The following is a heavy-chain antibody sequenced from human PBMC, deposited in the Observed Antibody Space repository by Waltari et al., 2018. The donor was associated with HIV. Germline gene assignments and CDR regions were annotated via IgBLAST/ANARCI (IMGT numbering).Heavy chain of an antibody. V-gene: IGHV4-38-2*02. Sequence: QVQLQESGPGLVKPSETLSLTCTVSGYSISSGYYWGWIRQPPGKGLEWIGCIYHSGSTYYNPSLKSRVTISVDTSKNQFSLKLSSVTAADTAVYYCASLSGSWGGDYWGQGTLVTVSS. CDR1: GYSISSGYY. J-gene: IGHJ4*02. CDR3: ASLSGSWGGDY. CDR2: IYHSGST. D-gene: IGHD1-26*01.